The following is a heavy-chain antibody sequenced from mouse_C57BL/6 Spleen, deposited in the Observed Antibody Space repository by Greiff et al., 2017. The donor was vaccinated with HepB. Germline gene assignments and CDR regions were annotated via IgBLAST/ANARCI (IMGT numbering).Heavy chain of an antibody. J-gene: IGHJ2*01. CDR1: GYTFTSYW. D-gene: IGHD2-12*01. CDR3: ARGPYSSFFDY. Sequence: VQLQQPGAELVMPGASVKLSCKASGYTFTSYWMHWVKQRPGQGLEWIGEIEPSDSYTNYNQKFKGKSTLTVDKSSSTAYMQLSSLTSEDSAVYYCARGPYSSFFDYWGQGTTLTVSS. CDR2: IEPSDSYT. V-gene: IGHV1-69*01.